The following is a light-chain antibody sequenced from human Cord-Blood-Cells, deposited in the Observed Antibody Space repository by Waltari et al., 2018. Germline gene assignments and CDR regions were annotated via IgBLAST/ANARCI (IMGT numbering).Light chain of an antibody. CDR2: DVS. Sequence: SALNRPASVTGSPGQSITISCTGTSSDVGGYNDVSWYQQHQGKAPKLMIYDVSNRPSGVSNRFSGSKSGNTASLTISGLQAEDEADYYCSSYTSSSTYVFGTGT. CDR1: SSDVGGYND. V-gene: IGLV2-14*01. CDR3: SSYTSSSTYV. J-gene: IGLJ1*01.